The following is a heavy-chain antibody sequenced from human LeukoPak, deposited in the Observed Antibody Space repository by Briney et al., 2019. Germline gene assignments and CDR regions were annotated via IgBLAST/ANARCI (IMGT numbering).Heavy chain of an antibody. J-gene: IGHJ3*02. CDR3: ASVTLEVLSFDAFYI. D-gene: IGHD1-26*01. CDR2: IYHSGST. Sequence: SETLSLTCTVSGYSISSGYYWGWVRQPPRKGLEWIGSIYHSGSTYYNPSLTSRVTISVDTSNNQFSLKLSSVTAADTAVYSCASVTLEVLSFDAFYIWGQGTMVTVSS. CDR1: GYSISSGYY. V-gene: IGHV4-38-2*02.